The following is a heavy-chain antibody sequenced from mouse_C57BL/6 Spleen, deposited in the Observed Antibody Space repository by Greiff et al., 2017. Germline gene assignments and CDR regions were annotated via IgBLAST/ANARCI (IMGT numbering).Heavy chain of an antibody. CDR3: ARDNQLGRDYYAMDY. Sequence: EVKLMESEGGLVQPGSSMKLSCTASGFTFSDYYMAWVRQVPEKGLEWVANINYDGSSTYYLDSLKSRFIISRDNAKNILYLQMSSLKSEDTATYYCARDNQLGRDYYAMDYWGQGTSVTVSS. J-gene: IGHJ4*01. V-gene: IGHV5-16*01. CDR2: INYDGSST. D-gene: IGHD4-1*02. CDR1: GFTFSDYY.